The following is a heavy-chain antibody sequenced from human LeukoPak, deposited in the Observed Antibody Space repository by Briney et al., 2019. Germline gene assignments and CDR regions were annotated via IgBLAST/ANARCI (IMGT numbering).Heavy chain of an antibody. V-gene: IGHV3-7*03. Sequence: GGSLRLSCAASGFTFSSYAMSWVRQAPGKGLEWVANIKQDGSEKNYVDSVKGRFTISRDNAKNSLYLQMNNLRVEDTAMYYCAGGTGFIIKDWGQGTLVTVSS. CDR1: GFTFSSYA. J-gene: IGHJ4*02. D-gene: IGHD3-9*01. CDR3: AGGTGFIIKD. CDR2: IKQDGSEK.